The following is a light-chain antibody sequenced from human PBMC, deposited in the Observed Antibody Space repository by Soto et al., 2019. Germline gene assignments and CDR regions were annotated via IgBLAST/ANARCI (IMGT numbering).Light chain of an antibody. Sequence: DIQMTQSPSSVSASVGDRVTITCRASQGISSWFGWYQQKPGKAPNLLIHTTSTLQSGVPSRFSGSGSGTYFTLTISRLQPEDFASYYCQQANCFPLTFGGGTKVEIK. CDR2: TTS. CDR1: QGISSW. CDR3: QQANCFPLT. J-gene: IGKJ4*01. V-gene: IGKV1-12*01.